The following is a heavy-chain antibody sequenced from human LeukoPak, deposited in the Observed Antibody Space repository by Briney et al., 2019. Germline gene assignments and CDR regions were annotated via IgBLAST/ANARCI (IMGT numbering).Heavy chain of an antibody. Sequence: SVKVSCKASGGTFSSCAISWVRQAPGQGLEWMGRIIPIFGTANYAQKFQGRVTITTDESTSTAYMELSSLRSEDTAVYYCACSDYYYYYMDVWGKGTTVTVSS. CDR1: GGTFSSCA. CDR3: ACSDYYYYYMDV. V-gene: IGHV1-69*05. CDR2: IIPIFGTA. D-gene: IGHD2-15*01. J-gene: IGHJ6*03.